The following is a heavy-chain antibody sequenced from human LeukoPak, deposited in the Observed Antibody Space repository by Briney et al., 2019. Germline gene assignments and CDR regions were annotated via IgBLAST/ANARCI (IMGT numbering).Heavy chain of an antibody. D-gene: IGHD3-22*01. CDR3: AREGLYDDSSCYLY. V-gene: IGHV1-18*01. CDR1: GGTFSSYG. CDR2: ISAYNGNT. Sequence: ASVNLSCKASGGTFSSYGISWVRQAPGQGLEWMGWISAYNGNTNNAQKLQGRVTMTTDTSTSTPYMELRSLRSEDTAVYYCAREGLYDDSSCYLYWGQGTLVTVSS. J-gene: IGHJ4*02.